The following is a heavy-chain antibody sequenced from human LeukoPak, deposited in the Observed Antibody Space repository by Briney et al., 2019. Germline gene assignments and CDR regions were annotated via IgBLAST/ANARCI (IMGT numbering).Heavy chain of an antibody. J-gene: IGHJ4*02. CDR2: INHSGST. D-gene: IGHD2-2*01. CDR3: AREAQLPDY. V-gene: IGHV4-34*01. Sequence: SETLSLTCAVYGGSFSGYYWSWIRQPPGKGLEWIGEINHSGSTNYNPSLKSRVAISVDTSKNQFSLKLSSVTAADTAVYYCAREAQLPDYWGQGTLVTVSS. CDR1: GGSFSGYY.